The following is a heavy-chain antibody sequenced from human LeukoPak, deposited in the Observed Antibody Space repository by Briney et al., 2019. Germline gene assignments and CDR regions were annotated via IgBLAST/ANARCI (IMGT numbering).Heavy chain of an antibody. Sequence: AGGSLRLSCAVSGFTFSSYWMSWVRQAPGKVLEWLANINEDGSGRFYVDSVKGRLTISRDNAKNSLFLQMNSLRAEDTAVYYCARAAGGTSRDYWGQGTLVTVSS. V-gene: IGHV3-7*01. CDR3: ARAAGGTSRDY. J-gene: IGHJ4*02. CDR2: INEDGSGR. CDR1: GFTFSSYW. D-gene: IGHD1-26*01.